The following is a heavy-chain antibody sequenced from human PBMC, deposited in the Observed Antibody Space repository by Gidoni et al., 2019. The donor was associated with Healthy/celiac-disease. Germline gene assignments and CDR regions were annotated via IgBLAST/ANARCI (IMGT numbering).Heavy chain of an antibody. CDR3: ARDLRPSHDYGGNSGFDY. D-gene: IGHD4-17*01. CDR2: IYHSGST. Sequence: QVQLQESGPGLVKPSETLSLTCAVSGYSIRSGYYWGWIRQPPGKGLAWIGSIYHSGSTDYNPSLKSRVTISVDTSKNQFSLKLSSVTAADTAVYYCARDLRPSHDYGGNSGFDYWGQGTLVTVSS. V-gene: IGHV4-38-2*02. CDR1: GYSIRSGYY. J-gene: IGHJ4*02.